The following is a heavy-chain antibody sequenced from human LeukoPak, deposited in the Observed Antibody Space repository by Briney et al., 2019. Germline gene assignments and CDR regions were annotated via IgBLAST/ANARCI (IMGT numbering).Heavy chain of an antibody. Sequence: ASVKVSCKASGYTFTSYDINWVRQATGQGLEWMGWMNPNSGNTGYAQKFQGRVTITRNTSISTAYMELSSLRSEDTAVYYCARGGQWLVPEGDYYGMDVWGQGTTVTVSS. CDR3: ARGGQWLVPEGDYYGMDV. CDR1: GYTFTSYD. V-gene: IGHV1-8*01. J-gene: IGHJ6*02. D-gene: IGHD6-19*01. CDR2: MNPNSGNT.